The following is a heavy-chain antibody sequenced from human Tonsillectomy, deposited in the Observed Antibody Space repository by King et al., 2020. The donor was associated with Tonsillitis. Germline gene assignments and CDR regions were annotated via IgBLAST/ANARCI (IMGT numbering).Heavy chain of an antibody. CDR3: ARRRSSNHGNWFDP. D-gene: IGHD6-13*01. CDR1: GGSISSYY. V-gene: IGHV4-59*01. J-gene: IGHJ5*02. CDR2: IYYSGST. Sequence: QLQESGPGLVKPSETLSLTCTVSGGSISSYYWSWIRQPPGKGLEWIGYIYYSGSTNYNPSLKSRVTISVDTSKNQFSLKFSSVTTADTAVYYCARRRSSNHGNWFDPWGQGTLVTVSS.